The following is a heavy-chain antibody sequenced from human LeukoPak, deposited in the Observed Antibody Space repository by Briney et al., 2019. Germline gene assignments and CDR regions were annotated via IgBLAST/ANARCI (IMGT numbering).Heavy chain of an antibody. CDR1: GYTFTSYD. Sequence: ASVKVSCKASGYTFTSYDINWVRQAHGQGLEWMGWMNPNSGNTGYAQKFQGRVTMTRNTSISTAYMELSSLRSEDTAVYYCARPYSYYYGMDVWGQGTTVTVSS. J-gene: IGHJ6*02. V-gene: IGHV1-8*01. CDR3: ARPYSYYYGMDV. CDR2: MNPNSGNT. D-gene: IGHD1-26*01.